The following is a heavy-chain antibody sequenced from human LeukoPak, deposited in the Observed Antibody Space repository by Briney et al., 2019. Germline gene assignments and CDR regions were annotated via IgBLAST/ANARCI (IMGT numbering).Heavy chain of an antibody. CDR2: IYYSGST. J-gene: IGHJ3*02. CDR1: GGSISSSSYY. V-gene: IGHV4-39*07. Sequence: PSETLSLTCTVSGGSISSSSYYWGWIRQPPGKGLEWIGSIYYSGSTYYNPSLKSRVTISVDTSKNQFSLKLSSVTAADTAVYYCARDLYGDYLDAFDIWGQGTMVTVSS. CDR3: ARDLYGDYLDAFDI. D-gene: IGHD4-17*01.